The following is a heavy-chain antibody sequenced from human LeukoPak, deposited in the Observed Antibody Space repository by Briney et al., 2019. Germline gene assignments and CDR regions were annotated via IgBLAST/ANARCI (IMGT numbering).Heavy chain of an antibody. CDR3: ARDCSGGSCYGAFDI. V-gene: IGHV4-30-4*01. Sequence: PSETLSLTCTVSGASIRSGDYYWSWIRQPRGKGLEWIGYIYDSGSTYYNPSLKSRIAISVDTSENRLSLKLSSVTATDTAVYYCARDCSGGSCYGAFDIWGQGTMVTVSS. CDR2: IYDSGST. J-gene: IGHJ3*02. D-gene: IGHD2-15*01. CDR1: GASIRSGDYY.